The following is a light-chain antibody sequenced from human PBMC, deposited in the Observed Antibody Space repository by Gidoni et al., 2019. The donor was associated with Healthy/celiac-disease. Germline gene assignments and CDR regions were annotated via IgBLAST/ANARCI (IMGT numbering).Light chain of an antibody. V-gene: IGKV3-15*01. CDR1: QSVSSN. J-gene: IGKJ1*01. CDR3: QQYKNWPRT. Sequence: EIVMTPSPATLSVSPGERATLSCRASQSVSSNFDWYQQKPGQATRLLIYGASTRATGIPARFSGSGSGTEFTLTISSLQSEDFAVYYCQQYKNWPRTFGQGTKVEIK. CDR2: GAS.